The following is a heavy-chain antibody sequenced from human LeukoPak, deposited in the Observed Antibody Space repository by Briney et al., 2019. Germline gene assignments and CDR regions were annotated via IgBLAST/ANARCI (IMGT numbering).Heavy chain of an antibody. CDR2: IYSGGST. CDR1: GITFSTYW. J-gene: IGHJ4*02. Sequence: GGSLRLSCAASGITFSTYWMNWVRQAPGKVLEWFSVIYSGGSTYYADSVKGRFTISRDNSKNTLYLQMNSLRAEDAAVYYCASTYSSSWYGVYYFDYWGQGTLVTVSS. V-gene: IGHV3-66*01. CDR3: ASTYSSSWYGVYYFDY. D-gene: IGHD6-13*01.